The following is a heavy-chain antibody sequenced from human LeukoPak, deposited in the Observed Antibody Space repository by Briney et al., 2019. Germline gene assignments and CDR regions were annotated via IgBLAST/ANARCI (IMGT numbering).Heavy chain of an antibody. V-gene: IGHV1-18*01. CDR3: ARDCSSTSCYWTNDYYYYGMDV. CDR2: ISAYNGNT. CDR1: GYTFTSYG. Sequence: GASVKVSCKASGYTFTSYGISWVRQAPGQGLEWMGWISAYNGNTNYAQKLQGRVTMTTDTSTSTAYMGLRSLRSDDTAVYYCARDCSSTSCYWTNDYYYYGMDVWGQGTTVTVSS. J-gene: IGHJ6*02. D-gene: IGHD2-2*01.